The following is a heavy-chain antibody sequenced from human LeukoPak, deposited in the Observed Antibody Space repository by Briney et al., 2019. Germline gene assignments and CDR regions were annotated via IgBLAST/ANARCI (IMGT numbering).Heavy chain of an antibody. V-gene: IGHV4-39*01. CDR1: SGSINSSGYY. J-gene: IGHJ4*02. Sequence: PSETLSLTCTVSSGSINSSGYYWGWIRQPPGKGLEWIASIHYSGSTSYNPSFKSRVTISIDTSKNQCSLKLSSVTAADTAVYYCARRRGPYCFDYWGQGTLVTVSS. D-gene: IGHD3-16*01. CDR3: ARRRGPYCFDY. CDR2: IHYSGST.